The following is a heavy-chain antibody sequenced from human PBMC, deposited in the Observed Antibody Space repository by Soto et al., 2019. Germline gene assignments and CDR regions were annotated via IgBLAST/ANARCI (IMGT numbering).Heavy chain of an antibody. CDR3: ARDGFGGFFDY. Sequence: GGSLRLSCAASGFTFSSHWISWVRQAPGTGLEWVANVKEDGIEKQYADSVRGRFTIARDNAKNSLYLQMNSLGAEDTAIYYCARDGFGGFFDYWGQGIQVTVSS. CDR2: VKEDGIEK. V-gene: IGHV3-7*05. CDR1: GFTFSSHW. J-gene: IGHJ4*02. D-gene: IGHD2-2*03.